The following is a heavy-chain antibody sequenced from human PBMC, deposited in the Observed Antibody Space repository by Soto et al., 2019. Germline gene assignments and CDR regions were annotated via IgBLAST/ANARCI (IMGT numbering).Heavy chain of an antibody. CDR2: ISAYNGNT. CDR1: GYTFTSYG. D-gene: IGHD3-16*01. V-gene: IGHV1-18*01. J-gene: IGHJ5*02. CDR3: ARFNTGEDLHNGPNWFDP. Sequence: ASVKVSCKASGYTFTSYGISWVRQAPGQGLEWMGWISAYNGNTNYAQKLQGRVTMTTDTSTSTAYMELRSLRSDDTAVYYCARFNTGEDLHNGPNWFDPWGQGTLVTVSS.